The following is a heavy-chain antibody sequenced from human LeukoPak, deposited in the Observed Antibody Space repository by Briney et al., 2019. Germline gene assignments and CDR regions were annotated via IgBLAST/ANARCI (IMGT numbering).Heavy chain of an antibody. D-gene: IGHD3-3*01. CDR1: GFTFDDYA. Sequence: GGSLRLSCAASGFTFDDYAMHWVRQAPGKGLEWVSGISWNSGSIGYADSVKGRFTISRDNAKNSLYLQMNSLRAEDTALYYCVSSRFLEWLFNFDYWGQGTLVTVSS. V-gene: IGHV3-9*01. J-gene: IGHJ4*02. CDR3: VSSRFLEWLFNFDY. CDR2: ISWNSGSI.